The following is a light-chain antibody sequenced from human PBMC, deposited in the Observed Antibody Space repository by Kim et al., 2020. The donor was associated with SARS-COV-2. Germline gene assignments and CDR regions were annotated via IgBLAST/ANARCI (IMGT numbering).Light chain of an antibody. V-gene: IGLV1-44*01. CDR3: ATWDDSVSGWV. CDR1: SSNIGSNA. Sequence: GQSVTIACSGGSSNIGSNAVSWYRQLPGTAPKLLIDGYNQRASGVPDRFSGSKSGTSASLAISGLQSDDEADYYCATWDDSVSGWVLGGGTRLTVL. CDR2: GYN. J-gene: IGLJ3*02.